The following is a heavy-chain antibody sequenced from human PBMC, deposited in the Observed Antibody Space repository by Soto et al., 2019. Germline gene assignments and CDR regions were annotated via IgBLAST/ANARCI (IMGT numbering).Heavy chain of an antibody. CDR1: GGSMSSYY. J-gene: IGHJ5*02. D-gene: IGHD3-3*01. Sequence: QVHLQQSGPGLVKPSETLSLTCTVSGGSMSSYYWTWIRPSAGKGLEWIWRVYSSGGTHYNPSLKSRVTISLDTSKNQFSLRLLSVTDADTAVYYCARGQRFSDWFDPWGQGTLVTVSS. CDR3: ARGQRFSDWFDP. V-gene: IGHV4-4*07. CDR2: VYSSGGT.